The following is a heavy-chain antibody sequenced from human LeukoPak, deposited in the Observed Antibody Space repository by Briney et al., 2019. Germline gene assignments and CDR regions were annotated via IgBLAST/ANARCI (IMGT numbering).Heavy chain of an antibody. CDR1: GFTFSSYG. Sequence: GRSLRLSCAASGFTFSSYGMQWVRQAPGKGLEWVAVIWYDGSNKYYADSVKGRFTISRDNSKNTLYLQMNSLRAEDTAVYYCAKGSLASSSSAFDYWGQGTLVTVSS. V-gene: IGHV3-33*06. D-gene: IGHD6-6*01. CDR2: IWYDGSNK. J-gene: IGHJ4*02. CDR3: AKGSLASSSSAFDY.